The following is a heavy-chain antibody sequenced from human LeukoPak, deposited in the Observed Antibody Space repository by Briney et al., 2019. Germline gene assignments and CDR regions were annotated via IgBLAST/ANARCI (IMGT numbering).Heavy chain of an antibody. CDR2: TYYRSRWYN. CDR3: ARDYASSKRGFYFYMDV. CDR1: GDRVSSNNAA. J-gene: IGHJ6*03. V-gene: IGHV6-1*01. D-gene: IGHD3-10*01. Sequence: SQTLSLTCAISGDRVSSNNAAWNWMRQSPSRALEWLGRTYYRSRWYNDYAVSVKSRVIISPDTSKNQFSLQLNSVTPEDTALYFCARDYASSKRGFYFYMDVWGKGTTVTVSS.